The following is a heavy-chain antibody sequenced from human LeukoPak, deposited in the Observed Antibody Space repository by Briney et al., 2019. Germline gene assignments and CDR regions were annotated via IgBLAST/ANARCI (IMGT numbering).Heavy chain of an antibody. V-gene: IGHV1-18*01. D-gene: IGHD6-13*01. CDR1: GYTFISYG. J-gene: IGHJ3*02. CDR3: ARDRAYSSSARAFDI. CDR2: ISAYNGNT. Sequence: ASVTVSFKASGYTFISYGISWVRQAPGQGLEWMGWISAYNGNTNYAQKLQGRVTMTTDTSTSTAYMELRSLRSDDTAVYYCARDRAYSSSARAFDIWGQGTMVTVSS.